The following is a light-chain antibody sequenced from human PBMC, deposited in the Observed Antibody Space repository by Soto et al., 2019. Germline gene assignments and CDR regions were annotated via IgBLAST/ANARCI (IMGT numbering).Light chain of an antibody. J-gene: IGKJ1*01. CDR1: QNINNW. CDR2: DAS. Sequence: DFQMTQSPSTLSASVGDRVTITCRASQNINNWVAWYQQKPGKAPKFLIYDASTLQRGVPSRFSGSGFGTEFSLTISSLQPDDFGSYYCQHTRTFGQGTKVEIE. V-gene: IGKV1-5*01. CDR3: QHTRT.